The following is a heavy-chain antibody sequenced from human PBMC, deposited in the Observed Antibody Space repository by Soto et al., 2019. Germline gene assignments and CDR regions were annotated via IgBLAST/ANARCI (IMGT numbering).Heavy chain of an antibody. CDR2: VSGSGGTT. V-gene: IGHV3-23*01. Sequence: EVQLLESGGGLVQPGGSLRLSCAASGFTFSTYDMSWVRQAPGKGLEWVSAVSGSGGTTYYADSVRGRFTISRDNSKTTLYLQMNSLRAEDTAVYYCAKISYSSGWFPEYWGQGTLVTVSS. CDR1: GFTFSTYD. CDR3: AKISYSSGWFPEY. D-gene: IGHD6-19*01. J-gene: IGHJ4*02.